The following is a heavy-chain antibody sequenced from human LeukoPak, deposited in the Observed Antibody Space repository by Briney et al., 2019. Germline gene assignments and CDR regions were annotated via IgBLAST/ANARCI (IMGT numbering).Heavy chain of an antibody. Sequence: GASVKVSRKASGYTFTSYGISWVRQAPGQGLEWMGWISAYNGNTNYAQKLQGRVTMTTDTSTSTAYMELRSLRSGDTAVYYCARDRTSGSYYYQTDYFDYWGQETLVTVSS. CDR1: GYTFTSYG. V-gene: IGHV1-18*01. CDR2: ISAYNGNT. D-gene: IGHD3-10*01. J-gene: IGHJ4*02. CDR3: ARDRTSGSYYYQTDYFDY.